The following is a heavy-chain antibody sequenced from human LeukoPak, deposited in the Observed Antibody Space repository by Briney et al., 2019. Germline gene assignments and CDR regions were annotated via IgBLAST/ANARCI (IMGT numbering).Heavy chain of an antibody. J-gene: IGHJ6*02. CDR2: IYYSGST. D-gene: IGHD6-6*01. CDR1: GGSISSYY. V-gene: IGHV4-59*01. CDR3: AKGQAPLVYYGMDV. Sequence: SETLSPTCTVSGGSISSYYWSWIRQPPGKGLEWIGYIYYSGSTNYNPSLKSRVTISVDTSKNQFSLKLSSVTAADTAVYYCAKGQAPLVYYGMDVWGQGTTVSVSS.